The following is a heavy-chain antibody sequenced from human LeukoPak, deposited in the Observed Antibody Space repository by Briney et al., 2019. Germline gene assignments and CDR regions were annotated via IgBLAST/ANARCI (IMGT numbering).Heavy chain of an antibody. D-gene: IGHD3-10*01. V-gene: IGHV3-72*01. CDR3: ARESGGGVLGYFDL. Sequence: AGSLRLSCAASGLTFSDHCMDWIRQAPGKGLEWVGRTRNKANSYTTEYAASVKGRFTISRDDSKKSLYLQMNSLKTEDTAVYYCARESGGGVLGYFDLWGRGTLVSVSS. CDR1: GLTFSDHC. J-gene: IGHJ2*01. CDR2: TRNKANSYTT.